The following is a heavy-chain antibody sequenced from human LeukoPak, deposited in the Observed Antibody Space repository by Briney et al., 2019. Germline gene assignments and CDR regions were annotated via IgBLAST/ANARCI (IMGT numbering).Heavy chain of an antibody. CDR3: AGHCDSASCYGSDY. D-gene: IGHD2-2*01. Sequence: NSSETLSLTCAVYGGSFSGYYWSWIRQPPGKGLEWIGEINHSGSTNYNPSLKSRVTISVDTSKKQFSLKLSSVTAADTAVYYCAGHCDSASCYGSDYWGQGALVTVSS. CDR1: GGSFSGYY. V-gene: IGHV4-34*01. J-gene: IGHJ4*02. CDR2: INHSGST.